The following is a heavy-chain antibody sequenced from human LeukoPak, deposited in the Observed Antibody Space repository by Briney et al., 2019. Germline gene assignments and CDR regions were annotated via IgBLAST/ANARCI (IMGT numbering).Heavy chain of an antibody. D-gene: IGHD2-15*01. CDR1: GYTFIDYY. Sequence: ASVKVSCKASGYTFIDYYMHWVRQAPGQGLEWMGRINPNSGGTNYAQKFQGRVTMTRDTSITTAYMELSRLRSDDTAVYYCARDTLYCSGGSCYSGFDYWGQGTLVTVSS. J-gene: IGHJ4*02. V-gene: IGHV1-2*06. CDR2: INPNSGGT. CDR3: ARDTLYCSGGSCYSGFDY.